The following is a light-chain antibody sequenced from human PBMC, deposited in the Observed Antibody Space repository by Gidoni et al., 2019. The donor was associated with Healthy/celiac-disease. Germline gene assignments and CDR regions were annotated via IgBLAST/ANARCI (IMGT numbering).Light chain of an antibody. CDR1: QSVSSSY. Sequence: EIALTQSPGTLSLSPGERATISCRASQSVSSSYLAWYQQKPGQAPRLLIDGASSRATGIPDRFSGSGSGTDFTLTISRLEPEDFAVYYCQQYGSSFFTFGPGTKVEIK. V-gene: IGKV3-20*01. CDR3: QQYGSSFFT. CDR2: GAS. J-gene: IGKJ3*01.